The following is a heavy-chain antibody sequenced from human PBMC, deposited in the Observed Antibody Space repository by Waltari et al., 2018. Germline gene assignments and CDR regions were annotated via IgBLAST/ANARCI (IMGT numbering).Heavy chain of an antibody. J-gene: IGHJ4*02. CDR3: ARDSTGYKPVDY. V-gene: IGHV3-7*01. CDR2: MKEYGSET. D-gene: IGHD3-22*01. CDR1: GFTFSTYW. Sequence: EVRLVESGGGLVQPGGSLRLSCEASGFTFSTYWMTWVRQAPGKGLEWVANMKEYGSETYYADSVKGRFTISRDNAKNSLYLQMNSLRADDTAVYYCARDSTGYKPVDYWGQGTLVTVSS.